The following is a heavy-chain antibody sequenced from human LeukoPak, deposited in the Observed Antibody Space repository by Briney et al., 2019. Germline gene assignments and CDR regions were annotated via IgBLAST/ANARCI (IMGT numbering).Heavy chain of an antibody. CDR3: ARGWLSAYYYYGMDV. D-gene: IGHD3-9*01. CDR2: INHSGST. J-gene: IGHJ6*02. Sequence: ETLSLTCAVYGGSFSGYYWSWIRQPPGKGLEWIGEINHSGSTNYNPSLKSRVTISVDTSKNQFSLKLSSVTAADTAVYYCARGWLSAYYYYGMDVWGQGTTVTVSS. V-gene: IGHV4-34*01. CDR1: GGSFSGYY.